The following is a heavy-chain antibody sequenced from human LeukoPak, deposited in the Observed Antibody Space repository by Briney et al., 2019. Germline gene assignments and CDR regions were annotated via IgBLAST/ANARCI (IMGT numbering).Heavy chain of an antibody. CDR1: GGSFSGYY. CDR2: SNHSGST. J-gene: IGHJ4*02. CDR3: ARGRGKTTVTTFYGY. D-gene: IGHD4-17*01. V-gene: IGHV4-34*01. Sequence: SETLSLTCAVYGGSFSGYYWSWIRQPPGKGLEWIGESNHSGSTNYNPSLKSRVTISVDTSKNQFSLKLSSVAAADTAVYYCARGRGKTTVTTFYGYWGQGTLVTVSS.